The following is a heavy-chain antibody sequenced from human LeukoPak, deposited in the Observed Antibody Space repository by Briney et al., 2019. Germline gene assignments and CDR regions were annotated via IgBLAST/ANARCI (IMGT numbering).Heavy chain of an antibody. V-gene: IGHV1-8*01. CDR1: GYTFTSYD. D-gene: IGHD7-27*01. CDR2: VNPNTGNT. CDR3: ARALGYFDY. Sequence: GASVKVSCKASGYTFTSYDINWVRQATGQGLEWMGWVNPNTGNTGYAQKFQGRVTMTTDTSTSTAYMELRSLRSDDTAVYYCARALGYFDYWGQGTLVTVSS. J-gene: IGHJ4*02.